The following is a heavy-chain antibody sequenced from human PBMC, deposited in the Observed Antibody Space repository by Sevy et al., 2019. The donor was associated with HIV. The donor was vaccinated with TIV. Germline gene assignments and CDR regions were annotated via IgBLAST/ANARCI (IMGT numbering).Heavy chain of an antibody. J-gene: IGHJ4*02. D-gene: IGHD3-3*01. Sequence: SETLSLTCTVSGGSISSYYWSWIRQPPGKGLEWIGYIYYSGSTNYNPSLKSRLTISVDTSKNQFSLKLSSVTAADTAVYYCARHGDYDFWSGYPIDYWGQGTLVTVSS. CDR1: GGSISSYY. CDR3: ARHGDYDFWSGYPIDY. V-gene: IGHV4-59*08. CDR2: IYYSGST.